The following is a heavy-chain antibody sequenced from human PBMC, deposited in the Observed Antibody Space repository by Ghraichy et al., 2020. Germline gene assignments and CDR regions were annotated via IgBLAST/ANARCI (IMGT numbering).Heavy chain of an antibody. J-gene: IGHJ6*04. CDR3: ARDHQVGSMDV. CDR1: GYSISSGYY. CDR2: IYHSGST. D-gene: IGHD3-10*01. Sequence: SETLSLTCTVSGYSISSGYYWGWIRQPPGKGLEWIGSIYHSGSTYYNPSLKSRVTISVDTSKNQFSLKLSSVTAADTAVYYCARDHQVGSMDVWGKGTTVTVSS. V-gene: IGHV4-38-2*02.